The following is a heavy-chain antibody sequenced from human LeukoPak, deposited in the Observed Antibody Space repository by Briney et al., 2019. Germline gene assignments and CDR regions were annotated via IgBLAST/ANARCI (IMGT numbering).Heavy chain of an antibody. Sequence: PGGSLKLSCAASGFTFSSYWMSWVRQAPGKGLEWVANIEEDGSEKYYVDSVKGRFTISRDNAKNSLYLQMNSLRAEDTAVYYCATQFWWAAVAGKVLDYWGQGTLVTVSS. V-gene: IGHV3-7*05. CDR3: ATQFWWAAVAGKVLDY. J-gene: IGHJ4*02. D-gene: IGHD6-19*01. CDR2: IEEDGSEK. CDR1: GFTFSSYW.